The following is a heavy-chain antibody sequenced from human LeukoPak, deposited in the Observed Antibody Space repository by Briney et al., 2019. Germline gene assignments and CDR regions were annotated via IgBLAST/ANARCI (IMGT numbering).Heavy chain of an antibody. D-gene: IGHD3-9*01. CDR1: GGSISSGGYY. CDR3: ARLYYDILTGYWPYYFDY. J-gene: IGHJ4*02. Sequence: PSETLSLTCTVSGGSISSGGYYWSWIRQHPGKGLEWIGYIYYSGSTYYNPSLKSRVTISVDTSKNQLSLKLSSVTAADTAVYYCARLYYDILTGYWPYYFDYWGQGTLVTVSS. CDR2: IYYSGST. V-gene: IGHV4-31*03.